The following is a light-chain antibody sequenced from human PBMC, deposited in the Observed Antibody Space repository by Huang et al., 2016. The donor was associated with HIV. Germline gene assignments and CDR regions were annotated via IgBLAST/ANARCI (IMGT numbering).Light chain of an antibody. J-gene: IGKJ1*01. CDR3: QQYNDWPRT. CDR2: GAS. Sequence: EIVMTQSPDTLSVSPGERVTLSCRASQSVSSNLAWYRQNPGQAPGLLLYGASTRSTGIPARFSGSGSGTEFTLTISSLQSEDFAVYYCQQYNDWPRTFGQGSKVEI. V-gene: IGKV3-15*01. CDR1: QSVSSN.